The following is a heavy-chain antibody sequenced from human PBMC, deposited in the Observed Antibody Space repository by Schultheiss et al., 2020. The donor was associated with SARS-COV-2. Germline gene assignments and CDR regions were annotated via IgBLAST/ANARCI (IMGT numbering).Heavy chain of an antibody. CDR3: ARESPGDRSMDV. J-gene: IGHJ6*02. V-gene: IGHV4-59*01. CDR1: GGSISSYY. CDR2: IYYSGST. Sequence: GSLRLSCTVSGGSISSYYWSWIRQPPGKGLEWIGYIYYSGSTNYNPSLKSRVTISVDTSKNQFSLKLSSVTAADTAVYYCARESPGDRSMDVWGQGTTVTVSS. D-gene: IGHD3-16*01.